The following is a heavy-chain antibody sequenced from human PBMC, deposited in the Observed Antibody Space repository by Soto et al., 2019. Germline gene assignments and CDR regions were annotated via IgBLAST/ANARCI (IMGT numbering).Heavy chain of an antibody. J-gene: IGHJ6*02. CDR3: ATVRNSGDYGGWETDYYYGMDV. CDR2: IYPGDSDT. CDR1: GYRFTSYW. Sequence: GESLKISCKGSGYRFTSYWIGWVRQMPGKGLEWMGIIYPGDSDTRYSPSFQGQVTISADKSISTAYLQWSSLKASDTAMYYCATVRNSGDYGGWETDYYYGMDVWGQGTTVTVSS. V-gene: IGHV5-51*01. D-gene: IGHD2-21*02.